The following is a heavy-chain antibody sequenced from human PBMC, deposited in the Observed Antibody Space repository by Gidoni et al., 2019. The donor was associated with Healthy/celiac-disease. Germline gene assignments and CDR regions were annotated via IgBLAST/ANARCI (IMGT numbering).Heavy chain of an antibody. Sequence: QVQLVESGGGVVQPGRSLRLSCAASGFTFSSYAMHWVRQAPGKGLEWVAVISYDGSNKYYADSVKGRFTISRDNSKNTLYLQMNSLRAEDTAVYYCARDSPDYDILTGYSYYYYGMDVWGQGTTVTVS. CDR3: ARDSPDYDILTGYSYYYYGMDV. V-gene: IGHV3-30-3*01. CDR1: GFTFSSYA. CDR2: ISYDGSNK. J-gene: IGHJ6*02. D-gene: IGHD3-9*01.